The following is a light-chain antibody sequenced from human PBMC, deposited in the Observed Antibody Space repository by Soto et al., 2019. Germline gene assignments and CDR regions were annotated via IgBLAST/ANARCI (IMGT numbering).Light chain of an antibody. Sequence: DIHLTQPPSSLSASVGGRVTIPCRASQAITNNLSWYQQKPGNPPRLLIYEESTLHSGVPSRFSGRKVGTQFILTIDSLQPEDFATYYCQQLNSYRLTFGGGTKVDIK. CDR3: QQLNSYRLT. CDR2: EES. CDR1: QAITNN. J-gene: IGKJ4*01. V-gene: IGKV1-9*01.